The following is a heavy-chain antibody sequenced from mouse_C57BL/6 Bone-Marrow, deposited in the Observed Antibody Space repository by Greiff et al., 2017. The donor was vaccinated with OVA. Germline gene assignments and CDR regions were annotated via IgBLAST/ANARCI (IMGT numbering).Heavy chain of an antibody. CDR3: AIGGITTYWYFDV. J-gene: IGHJ1*03. Sequence: VKQRPGQGLEWIGRIHPSDSDTNYNQKFKGKATLTVDKSSSTAYMQLSSLTSEDSAVYYCAIGGITTYWYFDVWGTGTTVTVSS. CDR2: IHPSDSDT. D-gene: IGHD1-1*01. V-gene: IGHV1-74*01.